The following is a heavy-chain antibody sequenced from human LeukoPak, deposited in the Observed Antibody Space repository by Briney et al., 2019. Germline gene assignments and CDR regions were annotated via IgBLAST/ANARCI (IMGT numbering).Heavy chain of an antibody. D-gene: IGHD6-19*01. CDR2: ISSSSSYI. J-gene: IGHJ4*02. V-gene: IGHV3-21*01. CDR1: GFTFSSYS. Sequence: GGSLRLSCAASGFTFSSYSMNWVRQAPGKGLEWVSSISSSSSYIYYADSVKGRFTISRDNAKNSLYLQMNSLRAEDTAVYYCARDPPHSTGWASEFGYWGQGSLVIVSS. CDR3: ARDPPHSTGWASEFGY.